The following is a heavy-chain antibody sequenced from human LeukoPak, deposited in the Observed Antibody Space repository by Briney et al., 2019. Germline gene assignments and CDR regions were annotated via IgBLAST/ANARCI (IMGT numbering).Heavy chain of an antibody. CDR2: ISRGGNTT. Sequence: GGSLRLSCAASGFSFSDYYMSWIRQAPGKGLEGVSYISRGGNTTYYADSVKGRFTISRDNAKNFLYLQMDSLRAEDTAMYYCAGKSGVSGFFDSWGQGTLVTVSS. CDR1: GFSFSDYY. D-gene: IGHD5/OR15-5a*01. V-gene: IGHV3-11*01. J-gene: IGHJ4*02. CDR3: AGKSGVSGFFDS.